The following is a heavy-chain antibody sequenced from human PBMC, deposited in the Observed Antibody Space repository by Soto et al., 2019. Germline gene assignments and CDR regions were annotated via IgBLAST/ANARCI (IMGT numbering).Heavy chain of an antibody. D-gene: IGHD2-15*01. CDR2: IYDDGSA. CDR1: GASISISY. Sequence: ETLCLTCPVSGASISISYWSWIRQPPGKGLEWLAYIYDDGSANYNPSLKSRATISLDMSKNQFSLKLTSVTAADTAVYYCARDKYCSGGSCRKNWFDPWGQGTLVTVYS. CDR3: ARDKYCSGGSCRKNWFDP. V-gene: IGHV4-59*01. J-gene: IGHJ5*02.